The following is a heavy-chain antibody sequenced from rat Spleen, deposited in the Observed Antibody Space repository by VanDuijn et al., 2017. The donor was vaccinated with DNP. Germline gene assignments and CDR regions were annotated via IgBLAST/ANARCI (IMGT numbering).Heavy chain of an antibody. J-gene: IGHJ2*01. Sequence: EVQLVESGGDLVQPGRSLKLSCAASGFTFSDYNMAWVRQAPKKGLEWVASISASGGSTSYRDSVKGRFTISRVNAKNTLYLQMNSLSSEDMATYYCARPVDYWGQGVMVTVSS. CDR3: ARPVDY. CDR2: ISASGGST. V-gene: IGHV5-7*01. CDR1: GFTFSDYN.